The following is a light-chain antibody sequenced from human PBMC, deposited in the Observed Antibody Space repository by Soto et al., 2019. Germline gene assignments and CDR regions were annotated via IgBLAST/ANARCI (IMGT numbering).Light chain of an antibody. J-gene: IGKJ1*01. Sequence: DIQMAQSPSTLSASVGDRVTITCRASQSISYWLAWYQQKPGKAPNLLIYKASSLESGVPSRFSGSGSGTEFTLTISSLQPDDFATYYCQQCNHYWTFGQGTKVEIK. V-gene: IGKV1-5*03. CDR1: QSISYW. CDR3: QQCNHYWT. CDR2: KAS.